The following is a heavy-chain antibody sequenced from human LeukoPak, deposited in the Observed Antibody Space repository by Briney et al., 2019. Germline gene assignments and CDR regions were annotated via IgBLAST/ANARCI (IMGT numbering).Heavy chain of an antibody. V-gene: IGHV1-69*13. CDR2: IIPIFGTA. CDR3: AISIAARPVYYYYMDV. D-gene: IGHD6-6*01. J-gene: IGHJ6*03. CDR1: GGTFSRYA. Sequence: SVKVSCKASGGTFSRYAISWVRQAPGQGLEWMGGIIPIFGTANYAQKFQGRVTITTVYMELSSLRSEDTAVYYCAISIAARPVYYYYMDVWGKGTTVTVSS.